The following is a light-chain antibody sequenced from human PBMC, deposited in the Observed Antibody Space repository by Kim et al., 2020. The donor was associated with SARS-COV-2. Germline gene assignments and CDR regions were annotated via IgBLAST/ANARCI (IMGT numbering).Light chain of an antibody. CDR3: QTWGTGIRV. CDR2: LNSDGSH. CDR1: SGHSSYA. Sequence: APVKLTCTLSSGHSSYAIAWHQQQPGKGPRYLMKLNSDGSHSKGDGIPDRFSGSSSGAERYLTISSLQSEDEADYYCQTWGTGIRVFGTGTKVTVL. J-gene: IGLJ1*01. V-gene: IGLV4-69*01.